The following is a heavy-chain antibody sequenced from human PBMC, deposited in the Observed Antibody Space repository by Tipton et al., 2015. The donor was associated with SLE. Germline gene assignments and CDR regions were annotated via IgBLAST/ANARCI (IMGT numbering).Heavy chain of an antibody. Sequence: SLRLSCAASGFTFSSYAMHWVRQAPGKGLEWVSYISSSDSTIYYADSVKGRFTISRDNAKNSLYLQMNSLRAEDTAVYYCARVSGYDYYFDYWGQGTLVSVSS. CDR1: GFTFSSYA. CDR3: ARVSGYDYYFDY. J-gene: IGHJ4*02. CDR2: ISSSDSTI. D-gene: IGHD5-12*01. V-gene: IGHV3-48*03.